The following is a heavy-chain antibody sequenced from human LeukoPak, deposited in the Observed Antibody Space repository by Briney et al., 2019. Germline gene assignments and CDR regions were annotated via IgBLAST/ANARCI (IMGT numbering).Heavy chain of an antibody. CDR1: GGTFSTYA. CDR2: IIPIFGTS. CDR3: ARGWYCSSTNCPLGY. D-gene: IGHD2-2*01. Sequence: SVKVSCKASGGTFSTYAINWVRQAPGQGLEWMGGIIPIFGTSNYAQKFQGRVTLIADESTSTAYMELSSLRSEDTAVYYCARGWYCSSTNCPLGYWGQGTLVTVSS. V-gene: IGHV1-69*01. J-gene: IGHJ4*02.